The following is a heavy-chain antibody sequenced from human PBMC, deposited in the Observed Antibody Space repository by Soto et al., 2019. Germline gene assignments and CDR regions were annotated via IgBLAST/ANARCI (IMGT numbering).Heavy chain of an antibody. V-gene: IGHV1-18*01. D-gene: IGHD5-18*01. J-gene: IGHJ6*02. Sequence: GASVKVSCKTSGYTFTNFGLSWVRQAPGQGLEWMGWISGYNGNTNYAQKFQGRVTMTTDTSTSTAYMEVRSLTSDDTAVYYCARDKGYGFGWSSSSGMDVWGQGTTVPVYS. CDR2: ISGYNGNT. CDR3: ARDKGYGFGWSSSSGMDV. CDR1: GYTFTNFG.